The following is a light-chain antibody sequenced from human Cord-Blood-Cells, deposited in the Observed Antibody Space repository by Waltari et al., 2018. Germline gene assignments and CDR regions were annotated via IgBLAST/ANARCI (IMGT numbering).Light chain of an antibody. CDR1: SSNIGSNT. J-gene: IGLJ2*01. Sequence: QSVLTQPPSASGTPGQRVTISCSGSSSNIGSNTVNWYLQRPGTAPKLLIYSNNQRPSGVPDRFSGSKSGTSASLAISGLQSEDEADYYCAAWDDSLNGPVFGGGTKLTVL. CDR2: SNN. CDR3: AAWDDSLNGPV. V-gene: IGLV1-44*01.